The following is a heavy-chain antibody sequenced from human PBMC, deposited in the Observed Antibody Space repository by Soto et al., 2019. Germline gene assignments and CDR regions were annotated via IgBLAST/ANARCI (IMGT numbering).Heavy chain of an antibody. D-gene: IGHD3-22*01. CDR3: ARDLSYYDSSGGAEYFQH. CDR1: GGTFSSYA. CDR2: IIPIFGTA. Sequence: ASVKVSCKASGGTFSSYAISWVRQAPGQGLEWMGGIIPIFGTANYAQKFQGRVTITADGSTSTAYMELSSLRSEDTAVYYCARDLSYYDSSGGAEYFQHWGQGTLVTVSS. J-gene: IGHJ1*01. V-gene: IGHV1-69*13.